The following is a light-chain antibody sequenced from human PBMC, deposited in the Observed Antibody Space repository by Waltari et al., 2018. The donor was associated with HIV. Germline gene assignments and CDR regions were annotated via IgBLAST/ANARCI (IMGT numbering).Light chain of an antibody. V-gene: IGLV2-23*02. J-gene: IGLJ1*01. CDR2: EVS. Sequence: QSALTQPASVSGSPGQSITISCTGTSSDVGSSNLVSWYQQHPGKAPKLMIYEVSKRPSGVSNRFAGSKSGNTASLTISGLQAEDEADYYCCSYAGSSLALYVFGTGTKVTVL. CDR3: CSYAGSSLALYV. CDR1: SSDVGSSNL.